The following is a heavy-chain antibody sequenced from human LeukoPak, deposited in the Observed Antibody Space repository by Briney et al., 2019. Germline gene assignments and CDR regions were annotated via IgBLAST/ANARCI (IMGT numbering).Heavy chain of an antibody. CDR1: GFTFSSYA. J-gene: IGHJ4*02. Sequence: SGGSLRLSCAASGFTFSSYAMSWVRQAPGKGLEWVSAISGSGGSTYYADSVKGRSTISRDNSKNTLYLQMNSLRAEDTAVYYCAKEAAFGYSSSWYYFDYWGQGTLVTVSS. CDR3: AKEAAFGYSSSWYYFDY. CDR2: ISGSGGST. V-gene: IGHV3-23*01. D-gene: IGHD6-13*01.